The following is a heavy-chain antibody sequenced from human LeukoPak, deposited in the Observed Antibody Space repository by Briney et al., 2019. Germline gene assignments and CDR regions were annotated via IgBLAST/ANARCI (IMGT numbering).Heavy chain of an antibody. CDR2: ISSSSSYI. J-gene: IGHJ4*02. CDR1: GGTFSSYS. D-gene: IGHD5-18*01. Sequence: SCKASGGTFSSYSMNWVRQAPGKGLEWVSSISSSSSYIYYADSVKGRFTISRDNAKNSLYLQMNSLRAEDTAVYYCARDLRGYSYGPDYWGQGTLVTVSS. CDR3: ARDLRGYSYGPDY. V-gene: IGHV3-21*01.